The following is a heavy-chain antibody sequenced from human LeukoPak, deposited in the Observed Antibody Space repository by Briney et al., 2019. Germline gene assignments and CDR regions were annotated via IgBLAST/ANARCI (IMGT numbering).Heavy chain of an antibody. D-gene: IGHD6-19*01. CDR2: INHSGST. CDR3: ARHVSGSGWYVWYFDL. V-gene: IGHV4-34*01. J-gene: IGHJ2*01. CDR1: GGSFSGYY. Sequence: PSETLSLTCAVYGGSFSGYYWSWIRQPPGKGLEWLGEINHSGSTNYNPSLKSRVTISVDTSKNQFSLKLSSVTAADTAVYYCARHVSGSGWYVWYFDLWGRGTLVTVSS.